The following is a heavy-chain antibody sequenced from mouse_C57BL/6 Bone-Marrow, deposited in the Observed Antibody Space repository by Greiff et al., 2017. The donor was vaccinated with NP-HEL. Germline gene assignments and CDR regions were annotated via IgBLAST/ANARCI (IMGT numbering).Heavy chain of an antibody. CDR2: ISSGGSYT. V-gene: IGHV5-6*01. Sequence: EVHLVESGGDLVKPGGSLKLSCAASGFTFSSYGMSWVRQTPDKRLEWVATISSGGSYTYYPDSVKGRFTISRDNAKNTLYLQMSSLKSEDTAMYYCARHDGYYGWYFDVWGTGTTVTVSS. CDR1: GFTFSSYG. D-gene: IGHD2-3*01. CDR3: ARHDGYYGWYFDV. J-gene: IGHJ1*03.